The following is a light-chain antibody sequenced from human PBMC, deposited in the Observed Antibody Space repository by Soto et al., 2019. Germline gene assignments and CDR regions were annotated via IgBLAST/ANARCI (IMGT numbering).Light chain of an antibody. CDR2: GAS. Sequence: EIVMTQSPGTLSLSPGERATLACWASQSFSSSYLAWYQLKLGQAPRLLIYGASNRATGIPDRFSGNGSGTEFTLTISSLQPDDLATYYCQQYNSYWTFGQGTKVDIK. CDR1: QSFSSSY. J-gene: IGKJ1*01. CDR3: QQYNSYWT. V-gene: IGKV3-20*01.